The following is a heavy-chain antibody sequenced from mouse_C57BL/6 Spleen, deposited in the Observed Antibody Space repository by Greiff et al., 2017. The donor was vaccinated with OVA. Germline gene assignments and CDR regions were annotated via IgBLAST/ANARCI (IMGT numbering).Heavy chain of an antibody. CDR2: INPSSGYT. Sequence: VQLQQSGAELARPGASVKMSCKASGYTFTSYTMHWVKQRPGQGLEWIGYINPSSGYTKYNQKFKDKATLTADKSSSTAYMQLSSLTSEDSAVYYCAIYGNYGYYAMDYWGQGTSVTVSS. D-gene: IGHD2-1*01. J-gene: IGHJ4*01. V-gene: IGHV1-4*01. CDR3: AIYGNYGYYAMDY. CDR1: GYTFTSYT.